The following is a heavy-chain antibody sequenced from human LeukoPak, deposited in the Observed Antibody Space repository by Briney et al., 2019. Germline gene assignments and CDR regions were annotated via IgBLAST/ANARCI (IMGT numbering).Heavy chain of an antibody. J-gene: IGHJ4*02. Sequence: PSETLSLTCAVYGGSFSAYYLSWIRQPPGKGLEWIVEINHSGSTNYNPSLKSRVTISVDTSRNQFSLKVSSVTAADTAVYYCARSERSGIYFDYLGRGTLVTVSS. CDR1: GGSFSAYY. CDR3: ARSERSGIYFDY. CDR2: INHSGST. V-gene: IGHV4-34*01. D-gene: IGHD6-13*01.